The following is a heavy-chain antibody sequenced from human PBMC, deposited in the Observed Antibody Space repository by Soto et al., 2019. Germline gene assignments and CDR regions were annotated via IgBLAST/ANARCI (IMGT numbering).Heavy chain of an antibody. Sequence: QTLSLTCAISGDSVSTNSVTLNWIRQSPSRGLEWLGRTYYRSKWYSDYAVSVKSRITINPDTSKNQFSLQLNSVTPEDTAVYYCARENDTSGWYKPDYWGQGTLVTVSS. D-gene: IGHD6-19*01. CDR3: ARENDTSGWYKPDY. CDR2: TYYRSKWYS. V-gene: IGHV6-1*01. J-gene: IGHJ4*02. CDR1: GDSVSTNSVT.